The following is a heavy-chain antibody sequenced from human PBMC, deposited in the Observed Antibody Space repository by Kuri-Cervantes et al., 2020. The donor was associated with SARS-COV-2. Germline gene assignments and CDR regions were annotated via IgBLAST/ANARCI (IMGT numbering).Heavy chain of an antibody. Sequence: ESLKISCTVSGYSISSGYYWGWIRQPPGKGLEWIGYIYYSGSTNYNPSLKSRVTISVDTSKNQFSLKLSSVTAADTAVYYCARDEASSGAFDIWGQGTMVTVSS. J-gene: IGHJ3*02. V-gene: IGHV4-61*01. CDR2: IYYSGST. D-gene: IGHD3-10*01. CDR3: ARDEASSGAFDI. CDR1: GYSISSGYY.